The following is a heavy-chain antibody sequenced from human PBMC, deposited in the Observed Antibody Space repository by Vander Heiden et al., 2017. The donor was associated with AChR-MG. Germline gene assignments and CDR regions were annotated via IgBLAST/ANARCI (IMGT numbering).Heavy chain of an antibody. Sequence: EVKLVESGGGLVQPGGSLRISCAGSGFSFSNYVMSWVRQAPGKGLEWVANIHQNGGDKFYAASVKGRFTISRDNVKNSLYLQMSSLGVEDSAVYYCARDVGAATGWGQGTLVTVSS. CDR1: GFSFSNYV. CDR2: IHQNGGDK. D-gene: IGHD3-3*01. CDR3: ARDVGAATG. J-gene: IGHJ4*02. V-gene: IGHV3-7*01.